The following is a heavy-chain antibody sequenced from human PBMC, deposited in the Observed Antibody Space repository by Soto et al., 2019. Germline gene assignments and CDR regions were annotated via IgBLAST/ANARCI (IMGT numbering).Heavy chain of an antibody. CDR3: ATRSGDYVGWFDP. Sequence: SETLSLTCDVSSGSISSSNWWTWVRQPPGKGLEWIGSIYYSGTANYSPSLKSRLAIDVDTSKNQFSLRLSSVTAADTAVYYCATRSGDYVGWFDPWGQGTRVTVSS. D-gene: IGHD4-17*01. CDR2: IYYSGTA. CDR1: SGSISSSNW. J-gene: IGHJ5*02. V-gene: IGHV4-4*02.